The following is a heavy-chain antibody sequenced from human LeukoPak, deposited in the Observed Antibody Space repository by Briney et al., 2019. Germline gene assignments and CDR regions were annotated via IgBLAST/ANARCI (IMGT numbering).Heavy chain of an antibody. CDR2: ISSNSSYI. J-gene: IGHJ3*02. V-gene: IGHV3-21*01. D-gene: IGHD3-9*01. CDR1: GFTFSSYS. Sequence: GGSLRLSCAASGFTFSSYSMNWVRQAPGKGLEWVSSISSNSSYIYYADSVKGRFTISRDNAKNSLYLQMNSLRAEDTAVYYCARSRYFDWFDHPRAPDAFDIWGQGTMVTVSS. CDR3: ARSRYFDWFDHPRAPDAFDI.